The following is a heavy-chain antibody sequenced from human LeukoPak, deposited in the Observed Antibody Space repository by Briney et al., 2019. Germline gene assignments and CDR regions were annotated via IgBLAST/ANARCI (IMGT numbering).Heavy chain of an antibody. CDR2: IYTSGST. CDR3: ARDGGYSSSWYPPDNWFDP. D-gene: IGHD6-13*01. Sequence: SETLSLTCTVSGGSISSYYWSWIRQPAGKGLEWIGRIYTSGSTNYNPSLKSRVTMSVDTSKNQFSLKLSSVTAADTAVYYCARDGGYSSSWYPPDNWFDPWGQGTLVTVSS. CDR1: GGSISSYY. V-gene: IGHV4-4*07. J-gene: IGHJ5*02.